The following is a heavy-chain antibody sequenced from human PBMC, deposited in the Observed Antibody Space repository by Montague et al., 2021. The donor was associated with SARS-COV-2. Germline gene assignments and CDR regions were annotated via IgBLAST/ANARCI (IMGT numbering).Heavy chain of an antibody. CDR3: ARGRIEVSMIVVVLTGASYYMDV. V-gene: IGHV4-39*01. D-gene: IGHD3-22*01. CDR1: GGSIRNSGYY. CDR2: MYYSGAT. Sequence: SETLSLTCTVFGGSIRNSGYYWAWFRQPPGKGLEWIGNMYYSGATYYNPSLKSRVTISVGTSKNEFSLRVSSVTAADTAVYYCARGRIEVSMIVVVLTGASYYMDVWGKGTTVTVSS. J-gene: IGHJ6*03.